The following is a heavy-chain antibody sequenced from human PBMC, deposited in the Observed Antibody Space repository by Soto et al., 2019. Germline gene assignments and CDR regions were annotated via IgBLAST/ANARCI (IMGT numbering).Heavy chain of an antibody. Sequence: GASVKVSCKASGYTFTSYYMHWVRQAPGQGLEWMGIINPSGGSTSYAQKFQGRVTMTRDTSTSTVYMELSSLRSEDTAVYYCARDNARELSSSWYSRYNWFDPWGQGTPVTVSS. CDR1: GYTFTSYY. CDR3: ARDNARELSSSWYSRYNWFDP. J-gene: IGHJ5*02. CDR2: INPSGGST. V-gene: IGHV1-46*01. D-gene: IGHD6-13*01.